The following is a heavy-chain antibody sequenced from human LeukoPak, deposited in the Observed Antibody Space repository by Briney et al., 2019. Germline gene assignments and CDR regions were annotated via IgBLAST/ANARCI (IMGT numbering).Heavy chain of an antibody. CDR1: GFTFSSYW. J-gene: IGHJ6*03. D-gene: IGHD6-13*01. CDR2: IKQDGSEK. V-gene: IGHV3-7*01. Sequence: PGGSLRLSCAASGFTFSSYWMSWVRQAPGKGLEWVANIKQDGSEKYYVDSVKGRFTISRDNAKNSLYLQMNSLRAEDTAVYYCARGEGIAALYYYYYYMDVWGKGTTVTVSS. CDR3: ARGEGIAALYYYYYYMDV.